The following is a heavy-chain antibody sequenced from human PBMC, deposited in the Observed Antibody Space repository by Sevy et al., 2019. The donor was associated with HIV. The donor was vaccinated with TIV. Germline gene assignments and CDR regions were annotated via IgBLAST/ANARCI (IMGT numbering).Heavy chain of an antibody. CDR3: ARAPAARLRYYYYYGMDV. V-gene: IGHV1-2*02. CDR1: GYTFTGYY. Sequence: ASVKVSCKASGYTFTGYYMHWVRQAPGHGLEWMGWINPNSGGTNYAQKFQGRVTMTRDTSISTAYMELSRLRSDDTAVYYCARAPAARLRYYYYYGMDVWGQGTTVTVSS. D-gene: IGHD6-6*01. CDR2: INPNSGGT. J-gene: IGHJ6*02.